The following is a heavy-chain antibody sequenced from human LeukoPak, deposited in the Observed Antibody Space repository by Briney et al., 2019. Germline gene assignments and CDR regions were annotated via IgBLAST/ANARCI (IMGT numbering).Heavy chain of an antibody. CDR3: ARVRGGYYSDY. CDR2: INSDGSST. J-gene: IGHJ4*02. D-gene: IGHD3-16*01. V-gene: IGHV3-74*01. CDR1: GFIFSNYW. Sequence: PGGSLRLSCAASGFIFSNYWMLWVRQAPGKGLVLVSRINSDGSSTSYADSVKGRFTISRDNAKNTRYLQMNSLRAEDTAVYYCARVRGGYYSDYWGQGTLVTVS.